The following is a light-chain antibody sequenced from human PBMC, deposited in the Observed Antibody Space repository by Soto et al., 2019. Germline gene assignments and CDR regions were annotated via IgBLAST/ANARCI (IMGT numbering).Light chain of an antibody. J-gene: IGKJ1*01. V-gene: IGKV1-39*01. CDR2: DVS. CDR1: QTISTY. CDR3: QQYDSSPRT. Sequence: DIQMTQSPSSLSASVGDRVTISCRASQTISTYLHWYQHKPGRAPRLLISDVSTLQSGVPGRFRGSGSETEFTLTISRLEPEDFAVYWCQQYDSSPRTVGQGTKVDIK.